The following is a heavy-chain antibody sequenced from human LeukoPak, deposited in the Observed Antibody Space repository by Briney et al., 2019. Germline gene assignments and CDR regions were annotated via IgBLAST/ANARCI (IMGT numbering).Heavy chain of an antibody. CDR3: ARGGITIFGVIIGRAFDY. Sequence: SETLSLTCAVYGGSFSGYYWSWIRQPPGKGLEWIGEINHRGSTNYNPSLKSRITMSLDTSKNQFSLKLGSVTAADTAVYYCARGGITIFGVIIGRAFDYWGQGTLVTVSS. CDR1: GGSFSGYY. V-gene: IGHV4-34*01. CDR2: INHRGST. J-gene: IGHJ4*02. D-gene: IGHD3-3*01.